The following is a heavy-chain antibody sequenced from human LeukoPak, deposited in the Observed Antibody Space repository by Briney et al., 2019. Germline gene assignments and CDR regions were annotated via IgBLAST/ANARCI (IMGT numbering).Heavy chain of an antibody. J-gene: IGHJ4*02. V-gene: IGHV3-72*01. CDR2: TRNKANSYTT. CDR3: ARGGLYGSGYYFDY. CDR1: GFTFSDHY. D-gene: IGHD3-10*01. Sequence: PGGSLRLSCAASGFTFSDHYMDWVRQAPGKGLEWVGRTRNKANSYTTEYAASVKGRFTISRDDSKNSLYLQMNSLKTEDTAVYYCARGGLYGSGYYFDYWGQGTLVTVSS.